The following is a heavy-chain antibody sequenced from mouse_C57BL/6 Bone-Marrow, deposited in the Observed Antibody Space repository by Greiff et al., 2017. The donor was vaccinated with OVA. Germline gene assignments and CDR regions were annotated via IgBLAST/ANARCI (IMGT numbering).Heavy chain of an antibody. Sequence: EVKLVESGGGLVQPGGSLKLSCAASGFTFSDYYMYWVRQTPEKRLEWVAYISNGGGSTYYPDTVKGRFTISRDNAKNTLYLQMSRLKSEDTAMYYCARPLYYYGSSSWFAYWGQGTLVTVSA. J-gene: IGHJ3*01. CDR1: GFTFSDYY. V-gene: IGHV5-12*01. CDR3: ARPLYYYGSSSWFAY. D-gene: IGHD1-1*01. CDR2: ISNGGGST.